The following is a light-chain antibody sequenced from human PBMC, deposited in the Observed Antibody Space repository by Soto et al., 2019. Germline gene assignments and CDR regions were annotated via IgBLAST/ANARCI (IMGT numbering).Light chain of an antibody. Sequence: DLQMTQSPSPLSSSVGGRVTLTCRASQSISSWLAWYQQKPGKAPKLLIYKASTLKSGVPPRFSGSGSGTDFTLAISSLQPEDSATYYCQHYNSYSEAFGQGTKVDIK. J-gene: IGKJ1*01. CDR3: QHYNSYSEA. V-gene: IGKV1-5*03. CDR1: QSISSW. CDR2: KAS.